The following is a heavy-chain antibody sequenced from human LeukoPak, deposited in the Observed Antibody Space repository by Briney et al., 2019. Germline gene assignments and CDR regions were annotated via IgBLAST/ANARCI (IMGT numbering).Heavy chain of an antibody. CDR3: ARHRPGNTMIVNDAFDI. CDR2: IYSGGDT. CDR1: GFTVSNNY. Sequence: GGSLRLSCAASGFTVSNNYMSWVRHAPGKGLEWVSVIYSGGDTYYADSVKGRFTISRDNSKNTLYLQMNSLRAEDTAMYYCARHRPGNTMIVNDAFDIWGQGTMVTVSS. J-gene: IGHJ3*02. D-gene: IGHD3-22*01. V-gene: IGHV3-53*01.